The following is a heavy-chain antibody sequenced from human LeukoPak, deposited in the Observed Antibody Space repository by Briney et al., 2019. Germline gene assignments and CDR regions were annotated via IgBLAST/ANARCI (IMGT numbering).Heavy chain of an antibody. V-gene: IGHV4-39*01. D-gene: IGHD4-23*01. J-gene: IGHJ3*02. CDR2: IYYSGST. Sequence: PSETLSLTCTVSGGSNSSSSYYWGWIRQPPGKGLEWIGSIYYSGSTYYNPSLKSRVTISVDTSKNQFSLKLSSVTAADTAVYYCARRYTVVTLDAFDIWGQGTMVTVSS. CDR1: GGSNSSSSYY. CDR3: ARRYTVVTLDAFDI.